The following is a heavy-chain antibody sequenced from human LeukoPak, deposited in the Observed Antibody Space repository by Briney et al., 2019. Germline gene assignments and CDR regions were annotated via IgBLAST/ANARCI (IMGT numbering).Heavy chain of an antibody. CDR1: GFTFSSYS. J-gene: IGHJ4*02. CDR2: ISSSSSYI. CDR3: ATIANLGCYDHY. V-gene: IGHV3-21*01. D-gene: IGHD4/OR15-4a*01. Sequence: GGSLRLSCAASGFTFSSYSMNWVRQAPGKGLEWVSSISSSSSYIYYADSVKGRFTISRDNAKNSLYLQMNSLRAEDTAVYYCATIANLGCYDHYWGQGTLVTVSS.